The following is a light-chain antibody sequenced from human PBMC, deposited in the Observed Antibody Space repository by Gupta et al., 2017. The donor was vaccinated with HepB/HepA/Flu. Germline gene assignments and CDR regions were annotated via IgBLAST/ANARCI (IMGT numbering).Light chain of an antibody. CDR2: QTS. J-gene: IGKJ4*01. CDR1: EDIEMY. Sequence: DIQLIQSPSTLSTSVGERLTITCRASEDIEMYLAWYQQQLGKAPKLLIYQTSNRQSGVPSRFSSSGSGTDFNLTISSLQPADSATYYCQQDKKFSYHTFGGGTRVEI. V-gene: IGKV1-5*03. CDR3: QQDKKFSYHT.